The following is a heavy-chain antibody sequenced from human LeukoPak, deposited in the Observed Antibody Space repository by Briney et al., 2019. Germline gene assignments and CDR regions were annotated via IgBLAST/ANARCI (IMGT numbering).Heavy chain of an antibody. J-gene: IGHJ4*02. D-gene: IGHD3-22*01. V-gene: IGHV3-53*01. CDR1: GLTVSSNY. CDR2: IYSGGNT. CDR3: ARYYYDSSGYAYYFDY. Sequence: PGGSMRSSCSASGLTVSSNYMSWVRQAPAKGLEWDSVIYSGGNTDYEDSVKGRFTISRDNSRNTVYLQMNSLRAEDTAVYYCARYYYDSSGYAYYFDYWGQGTLVSVSS.